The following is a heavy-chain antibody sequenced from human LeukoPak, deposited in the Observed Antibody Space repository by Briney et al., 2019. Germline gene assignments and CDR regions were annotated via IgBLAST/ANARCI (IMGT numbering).Heavy chain of an antibody. V-gene: IGHV4-61*01. CDR1: GGSISSGSYY. D-gene: IGHD4-11*01. CDR3: ARLLPDYLDAFDI. Sequence: PSETLSLTCTVSGGSISSGSYYWSWIRQPPGKGLEWIGYTYYSGSTNYNPSLKSRVTISVDTSKNQFSLKLSSVTAADTAVYYCARLLPDYLDAFDIWGQGTMVTVSS. CDR2: TYYSGST. J-gene: IGHJ3*02.